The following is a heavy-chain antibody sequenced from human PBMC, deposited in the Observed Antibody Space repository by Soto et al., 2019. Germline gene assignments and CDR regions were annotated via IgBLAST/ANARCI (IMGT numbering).Heavy chain of an antibody. V-gene: IGHV3-33*01. CDR1: GFTFSSYG. J-gene: IGHJ6*02. D-gene: IGHD3-10*01. CDR3: ARGARLWFGELLSDYYYGMDV. CDR2: IWYDGSNK. Sequence: QVQLVESGGGVVQPGRSLRLSCAASGFTFSSYGMHWVRQAPGKGLEWVAVIWYDGSNKYYADSVKGRFTISRDNSKNMLYLQMNSLGAEDTAGYYCARGARLWFGELLSDYYYGMDVWGQGTTVTVSS.